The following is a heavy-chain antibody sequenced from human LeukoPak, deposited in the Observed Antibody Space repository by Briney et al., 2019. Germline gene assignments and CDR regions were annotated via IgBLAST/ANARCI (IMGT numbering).Heavy chain of an antibody. D-gene: IGHD3-16*01. Sequence: SETLSLTCTVSGGSIRSSSYDWGWIRQPPGKGLEWIGEINHSGSTNYNPSLKSRVTISVDTSKNQFSLKLSSVTAADTALYYCARGLRTPGGYWGQGTLVTVSS. CDR1: GGSIRSSSYD. CDR2: INHSGST. J-gene: IGHJ4*02. V-gene: IGHV4-39*07. CDR3: ARGLRTPGGY.